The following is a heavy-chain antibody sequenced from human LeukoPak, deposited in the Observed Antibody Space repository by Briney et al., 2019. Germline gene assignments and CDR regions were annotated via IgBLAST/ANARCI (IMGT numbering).Heavy chain of an antibody. CDR1: GGSFSGYY. CDR3: ARGAGIAVAGFYYYYYYMDV. J-gene: IGHJ6*03. V-gene: IGHV4-34*01. CDR2: IHHSGST. Sequence: SETLSLTCAVYGGSFSGYYWSWIRQPPGKVLELIGEIHHSGSTNYNPSLKSRVTISVDTSKNQFSLKLSSVTAADTAVYYCARGAGIAVAGFYYYYYYMDVWGKGTTVTVSS. D-gene: IGHD6-19*01.